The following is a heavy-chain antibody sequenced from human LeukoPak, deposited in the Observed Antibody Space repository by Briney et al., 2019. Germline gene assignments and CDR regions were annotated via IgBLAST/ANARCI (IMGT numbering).Heavy chain of an antibody. V-gene: IGHV3-30*02. Sequence: GGSLRLSCAASGFTFSSYGMHWVRQAPGKGLELVAFIRYDGSNKYYADSVKGRFTISRDNSKNTLYLQMNSLRAEDTAVYYCAKAADSSGYGDYWGQGTLVTVSS. CDR1: GFTFSSYG. J-gene: IGHJ4*02. CDR3: AKAADSSGYGDY. D-gene: IGHD3-22*01. CDR2: IRYDGSNK.